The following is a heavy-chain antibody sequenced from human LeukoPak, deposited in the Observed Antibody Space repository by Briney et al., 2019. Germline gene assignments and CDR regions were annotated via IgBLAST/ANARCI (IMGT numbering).Heavy chain of an antibody. D-gene: IGHD1-26*01. V-gene: IGHV4-4*02. Sequence: SETLSLSCGVSGGSITTNNYWSWLRPSPGRRLEWIGEISLSGYTGFNPSLRGRVTMSLDESKNHLSLTLTSVTAADTAIYYCSRESGPYSPFGHWGQGILVTV. CDR2: ISLSGYT. CDR3: SRESGPYSPFGH. J-gene: IGHJ4*02. CDR1: GGSITTNNY.